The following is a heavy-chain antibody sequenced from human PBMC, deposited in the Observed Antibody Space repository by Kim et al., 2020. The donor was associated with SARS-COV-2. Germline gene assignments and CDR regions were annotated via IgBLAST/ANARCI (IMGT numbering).Heavy chain of an antibody. CDR3: AGDPYGGDLFYYYYGMDV. V-gene: IGHV3-21*01. CDR2: ISSSSSYI. J-gene: IGHJ6*02. D-gene: IGHD3-3*01. Sequence: GGSLRLSCAASGFTFSSYSMNWVRQAPGKGLEWVSSISSSSSYIYYADSVKGRFTISRDNAKNSLYLQMNSLRDEETAVYYCAGDPYGGDLFYYYYGMDVWGQGTTVTVSS. CDR1: GFTFSSYS.